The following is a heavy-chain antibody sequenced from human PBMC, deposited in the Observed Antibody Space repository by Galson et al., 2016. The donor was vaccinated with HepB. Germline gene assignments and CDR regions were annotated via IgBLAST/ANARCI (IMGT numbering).Heavy chain of an antibody. J-gene: IGHJ4*02. CDR2: IYWDEDK. V-gene: IGHV2-5*02. CDR3: AHVRDGLELYFDQ. CDR1: GVSANTSRLD. Sequence: PALVKPTQTLTLTCSFSGVSANTSRLDVGWIRQPPGKALEWLALIYWDEDKRYNPSLKNRLTITKDTSKNEVVLTMTNMYPVDTATYFCAHVRDGLELYFDQWGQGTLVTVSS. D-gene: IGHD1-7*01.